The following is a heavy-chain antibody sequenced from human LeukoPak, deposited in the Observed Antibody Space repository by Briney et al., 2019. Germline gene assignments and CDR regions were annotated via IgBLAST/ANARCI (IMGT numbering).Heavy chain of an antibody. D-gene: IGHD5-12*01. CDR2: IYTSGST. V-gene: IGHV4-4*07. J-gene: IGHJ5*02. CDR1: GGSISSYY. Sequence: SETLSLTCTVSGGSISSYYWSWIRQPAGKGLEWIGRIYTSGSTNYNPSLKSRVTISVDTSKNQFSLKLSSVTAADTAVYYCASSPRWLQLVLSKEAWGQGTLVTVSS. CDR3: ASSPRWLQLVLSKEA.